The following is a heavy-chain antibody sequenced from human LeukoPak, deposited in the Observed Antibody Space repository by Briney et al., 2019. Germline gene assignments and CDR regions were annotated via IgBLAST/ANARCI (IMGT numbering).Heavy chain of an antibody. CDR3: ARGGVRDCSSSSCYHD. Sequence: GGSLRLSCAASGFTVSSHYMSWVRQAPGKGLEWVSVIYKGGSTYYAEFVKGRFIISRDSSKNTVFLQMTSLRAEDTAVYYCARGGVRDCSSSSCYHDWGQGTLVTVSS. D-gene: IGHD2-2*01. CDR2: IYKGGST. CDR1: GFTVSSHY. J-gene: IGHJ4*02. V-gene: IGHV3-66*01.